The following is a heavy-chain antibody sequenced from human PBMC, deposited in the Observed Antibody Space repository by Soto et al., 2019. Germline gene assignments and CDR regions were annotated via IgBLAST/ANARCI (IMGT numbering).Heavy chain of an antibody. D-gene: IGHD3-22*01. CDR2: ISSSSSYI. CDR1: GLSLSRYS. J-gene: IGHJ4*02. CDR3: ARDLNYYDSSGYTIFDY. Sequence: GSLRLFCATPGLSLSRYSINLVRQAPGKGLEWVSSISSSSSYIYYEDSVKGRFTISRDNAKNSLYLQMNRLRAEDTAVYYCARDLNYYDSSGYTIFDYWGQGTLVTGSS. V-gene: IGHV3-21*01.